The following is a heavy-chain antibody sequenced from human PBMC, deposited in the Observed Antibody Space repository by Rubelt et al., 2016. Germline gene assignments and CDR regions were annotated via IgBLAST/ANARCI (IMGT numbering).Heavy chain of an antibody. V-gene: IGHV3-30*04. J-gene: IGHJ4*02. CDR1: GFTFRNYA. CDR3: TRDKYDYYASGRRFDY. CDR2: ISNDGSNK. D-gene: IGHD3-10*01. Sequence: QVQLVESGGGVVQPGRSLRLSCAVSGFTFRNYAMHWVRQAQGKGLEGVAVISNDGSNKNYADSVKGHFTISRDSTKNSLYLQRNSLRAEDTAVYYCTRDKYDYYASGRRFDYWGQGTLVTVSS.